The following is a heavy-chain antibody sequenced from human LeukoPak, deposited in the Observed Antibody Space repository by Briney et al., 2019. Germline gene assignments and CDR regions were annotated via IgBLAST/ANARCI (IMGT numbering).Heavy chain of an antibody. J-gene: IGHJ5*02. Sequence: GGSLRLSCAASGFTFDDYAMHWVRQGPGKGPEWVSGISWNSGSIGYADSVKGRFTISRDNAKNSLYLQMNSLRAEDTALYYCARFIAAAGYRYNWFDPWGQGTLVTVSS. CDR1: GFTFDDYA. CDR2: ISWNSGSI. CDR3: ARFIAAAGYRYNWFDP. D-gene: IGHD6-13*01. V-gene: IGHV3-9*01.